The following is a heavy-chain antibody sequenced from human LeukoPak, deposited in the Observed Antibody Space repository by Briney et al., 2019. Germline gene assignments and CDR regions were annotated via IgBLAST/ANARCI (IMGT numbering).Heavy chain of an antibody. CDR3: ARVTQGSSSFFDY. CDR1: GGSISSYY. Sequence: SETLSLTCTVSGGSISSYYWSWIRQTPGKGLEWIGYIYYSGSTNYNPSLKSRVTISVDTSKNQFSLKLSSVTAADTAVYYCARVTQGSSSFFDYWGQGTLVTVSS. J-gene: IGHJ4*02. D-gene: IGHD6-6*01. CDR2: IYYSGST. V-gene: IGHV4-59*08.